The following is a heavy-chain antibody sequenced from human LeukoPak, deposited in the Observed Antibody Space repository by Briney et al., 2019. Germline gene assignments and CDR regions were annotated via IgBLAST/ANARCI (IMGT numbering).Heavy chain of an antibody. CDR3: AKDTYYYDSSGYFDY. D-gene: IGHD3-22*01. CDR2: ISWNSGSI. Sequence: GGSLRLSCAASGFTFSSYAMHWVRQAPGKGLEWVSGISWNSGSIGYADSVKGRFTISRDNAKNSLYLQMNSLRAEDTALYYCAKDTYYYDSSGYFDYWGQGTLVTVSS. V-gene: IGHV3-9*01. CDR1: GFTFSSYA. J-gene: IGHJ4*02.